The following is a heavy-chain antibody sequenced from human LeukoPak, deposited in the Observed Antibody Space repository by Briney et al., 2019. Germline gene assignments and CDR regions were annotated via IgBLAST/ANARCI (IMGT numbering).Heavy chain of an antibody. CDR3: ARVRYFDWLLSQVPGYFDL. V-gene: IGHV6-1*01. CDR2: TYYRSKWYN. Sequence: SQTLSLTCAISGDSVSTNIAAWNWIRQSPSRGLEWLGRTYYRSKWYNDYALSVKSRTSINADTSKNQVSLQLNSVTPEDTAVYYCARVRYFDWLLSQVPGYFDLWGRGTLVTVSS. D-gene: IGHD3-9*01. J-gene: IGHJ2*01. CDR1: GDSVSTNIAA.